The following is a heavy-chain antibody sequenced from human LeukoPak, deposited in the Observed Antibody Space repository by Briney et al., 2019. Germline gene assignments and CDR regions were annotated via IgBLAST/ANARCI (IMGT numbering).Heavy chain of an antibody. Sequence: GASVKVSCKASGYTFTSYYMHWVRQAPGQGLEWMGIINPNGGSTSYAQKFQGRVTMTRDMSTSTVYMELSSLRSEDTAVYYCARGGYYYGSGSYYYYMDVWGKGTTVTVSS. D-gene: IGHD3-10*01. J-gene: IGHJ6*03. CDR3: ARGGYYYGSGSYYYYMDV. CDR1: GYTFTSYY. V-gene: IGHV1-46*01. CDR2: INPNGGST.